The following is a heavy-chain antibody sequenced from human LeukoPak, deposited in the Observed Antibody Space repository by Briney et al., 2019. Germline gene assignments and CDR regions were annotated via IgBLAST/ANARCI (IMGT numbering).Heavy chain of an antibody. Sequence: ASVKVSCKASGYTFTSYYMHWVRQAPGQGLEWMGIINPSGGSTSYAQKFQGRVTMTRDTSTSTVYMELSSLRSEDTAVYYCARERVVVPALQGGMDVWGQGTTVTVSS. V-gene: IGHV1-46*01. CDR3: ARERVVVPALQGGMDV. CDR1: GYTFTSYY. D-gene: IGHD2-2*01. J-gene: IGHJ6*02. CDR2: INPSGGST.